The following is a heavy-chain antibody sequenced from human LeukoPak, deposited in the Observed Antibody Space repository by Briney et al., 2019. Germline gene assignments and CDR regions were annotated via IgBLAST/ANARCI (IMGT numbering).Heavy chain of an antibody. V-gene: IGHV6-1*01. CDR2: TYFESKWYH. J-gene: IGHJ4*02. Sequence: SQTLSLTCAISGDSVSRNNIAWNWIRQSPSRGLEWLGRTYFESKWYHEYAISVKGRITINPDTSKNQFSLQLNSVTPEDTAIYYCARGLGWPYFDSWGQGTLVTVSS. D-gene: IGHD5-24*01. CDR3: ARGLGWPYFDS. CDR1: GDSVSRNNIA.